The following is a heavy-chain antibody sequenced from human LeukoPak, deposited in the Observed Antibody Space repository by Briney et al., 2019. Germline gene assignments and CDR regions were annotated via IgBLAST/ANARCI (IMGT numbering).Heavy chain of an antibody. J-gene: IGHJ4*02. D-gene: IGHD1-26*01. Sequence: GGSLRLSCVTSGFTFSHYYMTWIRQAPGKGLEWVSYISGTGNNKYYADSVKGRFTIYRDNAQNPLYLQMSIMRAEDTAMYYCARDYSESEYFFDYWGQGSLVAVSS. CDR2: ISGTGNNK. CDR3: ARDYSESEYFFDY. V-gene: IGHV3-11*01. CDR1: GFTFSHYY.